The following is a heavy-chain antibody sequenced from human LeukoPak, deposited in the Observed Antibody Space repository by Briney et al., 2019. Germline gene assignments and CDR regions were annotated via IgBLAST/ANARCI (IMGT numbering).Heavy chain of an antibody. J-gene: IGHJ4*02. CDR2: ISSSSSYT. CDR3: ARTPTYQLVYDY. Sequence: PGGSLRLSCAASRLTFSDYYMSWIRQAPGKGLEWVSYISSSSSYTNYADSVKGRFTISRDNAKNSLYLQMNSLRAEDTAVYYCARTPTYQLVYDYWGQGTLVTVSS. V-gene: IGHV3-11*06. D-gene: IGHD2-2*02. CDR1: RLTFSDYY.